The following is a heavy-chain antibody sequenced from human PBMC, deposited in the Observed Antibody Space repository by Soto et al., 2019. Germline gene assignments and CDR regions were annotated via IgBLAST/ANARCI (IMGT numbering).Heavy chain of an antibody. Sequence: GSSVKVSCKASGYTFTGYYMHWVRQAPGQGLEWMGWINPNSGGTNYAQKFQGWVTMTRDTSISTAYMELSRLRSDDTAVYYCARGPHGGTRFLEWPAYYYYGMDVWGQGTTVTVSS. D-gene: IGHD3-3*01. CDR2: INPNSGGT. V-gene: IGHV1-2*04. J-gene: IGHJ6*02. CDR1: GYTFTGYY. CDR3: ARGPHGGTRFLEWPAYYYYGMDV.